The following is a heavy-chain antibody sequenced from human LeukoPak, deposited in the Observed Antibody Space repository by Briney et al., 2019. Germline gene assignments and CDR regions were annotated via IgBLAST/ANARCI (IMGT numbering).Heavy chain of an antibody. CDR1: GGSISSYY. J-gene: IGHJ3*02. Sequence: SETLSLTCTVSGGSISSYYWSWIRQPPGKGLEWIGYIYYSGSTNYNPSLKSRVTNSVDTFKNQFSLELRSVTGPDTAVIYRGSTNSNPSLKSRVTISVDTSKNQFSLKLSSVTAADTAVYYCARRFGTTTVAYDAFDIWGQGTMVTVSS. CDR2: IYYSGST. CDR3: GSTNSNPSLKSRVTISVDTSKNQFSLKLSSVTAADTAVYYCARRFGTTTVAYDAFDI. D-gene: IGHD3-10*01. V-gene: IGHV4-59*01.